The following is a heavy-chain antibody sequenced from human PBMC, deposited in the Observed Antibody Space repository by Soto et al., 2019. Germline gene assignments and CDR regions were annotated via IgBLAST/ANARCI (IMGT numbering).Heavy chain of an antibody. CDR2: IDPSDSYT. CDR1: GYRFTSYW. CDR3: ARHSAVMDV. V-gene: IGHV5-10-1*01. J-gene: IGHJ6*02. Sequence: ESLKLSCKGCGYRFTSYWISWVRQMPGKGLEWMGRIDPSDSYTNYSPSFQGHVTISAHKSISTAYLQWSSLKASDTAMYYCARHSAVMDVWSPGTTVTVSS.